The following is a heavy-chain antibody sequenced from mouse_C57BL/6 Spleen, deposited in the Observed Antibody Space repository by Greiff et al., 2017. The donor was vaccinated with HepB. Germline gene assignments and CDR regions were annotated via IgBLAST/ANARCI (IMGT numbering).Heavy chain of an antibody. CDR3: AREDYYYGSSYYFDY. CDR1: GYTFTSYW. J-gene: IGHJ2*01. CDR2: IYPGSGST. D-gene: IGHD1-1*01. V-gene: IGHV1-55*01. Sequence: VQLQQSGAELVKPGASVKMSCKASGYTFTSYWITWVKQRPGQGLEWIGDIYPGSGSTNYNEKFKSKATLTVDTSSSTAYMQLSSLTSEDSAVYYCAREDYYYGSSYYFDYWGQSTTLTVSS.